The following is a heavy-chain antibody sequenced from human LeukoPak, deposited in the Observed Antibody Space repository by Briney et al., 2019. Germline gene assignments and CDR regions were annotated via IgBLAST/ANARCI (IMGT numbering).Heavy chain of an antibody. Sequence: PGGSLRLSCAASGFTVSSNYMSWVRQVPGKGLEWVSVIYSGGSTYYADSVKGRFTISRDNSKNTLYLQMNSLRGEDTAVYYCAKWVAAVPNYYYMDVWGKGTTVTISS. D-gene: IGHD6-13*01. CDR1: GFTVSSNY. V-gene: IGHV3-53*05. J-gene: IGHJ6*03. CDR3: AKWVAAVPNYYYMDV. CDR2: IYSGGST.